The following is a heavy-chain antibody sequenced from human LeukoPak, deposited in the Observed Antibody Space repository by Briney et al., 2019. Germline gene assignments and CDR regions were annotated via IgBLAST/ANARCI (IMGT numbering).Heavy chain of an antibody. D-gene: IGHD3-3*01. CDR1: GGSFSGYY. CDR2: INHSGST. V-gene: IGHV4-34*01. CDR3: ARVMGATYYDFWSGYPCDAFDI. Sequence: SETLSLTCAVYGGSFSGYYWSWIRQPPGKGLEWIGEINHSGSTNYNPSLKSRVTISVDTSKNQFSLKLSSVTAADTAVYYCARVMGATYYDFWSGYPCDAFDIWGQGTMVTVSS. J-gene: IGHJ3*02.